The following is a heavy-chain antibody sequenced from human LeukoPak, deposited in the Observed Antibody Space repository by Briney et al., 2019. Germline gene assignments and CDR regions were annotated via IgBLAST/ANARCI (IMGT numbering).Heavy chain of an antibody. CDR3: AKEGLIAAAGAMNWFDP. CDR2: ISWNSGSI. V-gene: IGHV3-9*01. CDR1: GFTFDDYA. J-gene: IGHJ5*02. Sequence: RAGRSLRPSCAASGFTFDDYAMHWVRQAPGKGLELVSGISWNSGSIGYADSVKGRFTISRDNAKNSLYLQMNSLRAEDTALYYCAKEGLIAAAGAMNWFDPWGQGTLVTVSS. D-gene: IGHD6-13*01.